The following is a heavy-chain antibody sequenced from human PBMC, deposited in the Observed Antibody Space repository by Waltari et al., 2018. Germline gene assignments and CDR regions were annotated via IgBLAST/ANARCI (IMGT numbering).Heavy chain of an antibody. CDR2: IYYSGST. J-gene: IGHJ3*02. CDR1: GGSISSSSYY. D-gene: IGHD6-19*01. V-gene: IGHV4-39*01. CDR3: ARPQGQSGWGAFDI. Sequence: QLQLQESGPGLVKPSETLSLTCTVSGGSISSSSYYWGWIRQPPGKGLEWIGSIYYSGSTYYNPALKSRVTISVDTSKNQFSLKLSSVTAADTAVYYCARPQGQSGWGAFDIWGQGTMVTVSS.